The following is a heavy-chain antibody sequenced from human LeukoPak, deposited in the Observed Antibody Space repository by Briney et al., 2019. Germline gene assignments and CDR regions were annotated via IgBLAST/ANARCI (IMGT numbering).Heavy chain of an antibody. CDR2: INPSGGST. CDR3: ARGSYSDY. Sequence: ASVKVSCKVSGYTLTELSMHWVRQAPGQGLEWMGIINPSGGSTSYAQKFQGRVTMTRDTSTSTVYMELSSLRSEDTAVYYCARGSYSDYWGQGTLVTVSS. CDR1: GYTLTELS. V-gene: IGHV1-46*01. J-gene: IGHJ4*02. D-gene: IGHD3-10*01.